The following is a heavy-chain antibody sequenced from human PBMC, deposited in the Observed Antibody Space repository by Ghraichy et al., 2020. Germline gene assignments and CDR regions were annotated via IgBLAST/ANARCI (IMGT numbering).Heavy chain of an antibody. Sequence: GGSLRLSCAASGFTFSSYAMYWVRKPPGKGLEWVAALTYDGSREYYADSVEGRFTISRDTSKTTLYLQMNRLRAEDTSMNYCARVPHGIGVWGPGTTVSVSS. CDR2: LTYDGSRE. J-gene: IGHJ6*02. V-gene: IGHV3-30*04. CDR3: ARVPHGIGV. CDR1: GFTFSSYA.